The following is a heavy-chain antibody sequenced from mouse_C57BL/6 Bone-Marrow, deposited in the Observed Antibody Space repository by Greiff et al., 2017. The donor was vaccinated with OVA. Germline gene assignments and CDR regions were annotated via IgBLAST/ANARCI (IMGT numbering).Heavy chain of an antibody. CDR2: INPTNVGT. D-gene: IGHD1-1*01. V-gene: IGHV1-26*01. J-gene: IGHJ2*01. Sequence: VQLQQSGPELVKPGASVKISCKASGYTFTDYYMNWVKQSHGKSLEWIGDINPTNVGTSYNRQFKGTATLPVDKSASTAYMELRSLTSEDSAVDYCASSGGLLLKDYWGKGTTRTVSS. CDR3: ASSGGLLLKDY. CDR1: GYTFTDYY.